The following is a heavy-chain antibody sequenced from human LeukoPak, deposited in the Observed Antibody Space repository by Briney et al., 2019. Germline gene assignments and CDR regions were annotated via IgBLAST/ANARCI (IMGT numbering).Heavy chain of an antibody. CDR1: GGSISSHY. CDR3: ARDNWNYWFDP. V-gene: IGHV4-59*11. Sequence: SETLSLTCTVSGGSISSHYWSWIRQPPGKGLEWIGYIYYSGSTNYNPSLKSRVTISVDTSKNQFSLKLSSVTAADTAVYYCARDNWNYWFDPWGQGTLVTVSS. D-gene: IGHD1-7*01. CDR2: IYYSGST. J-gene: IGHJ5*02.